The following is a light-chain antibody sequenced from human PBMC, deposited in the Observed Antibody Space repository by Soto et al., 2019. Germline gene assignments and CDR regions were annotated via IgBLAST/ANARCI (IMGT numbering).Light chain of an antibody. CDR3: QHRSNWPRT. Sequence: EIVLTQSPATLSLSPGERATLSCRASQSVSTYLAWYQQKPGQAPRLLIYDASNRATGIPARLSGSGSGTDFTLTISRLEPEDFAVYYCQHRSNWPRTFGQGTKLEIK. CDR1: QSVSTY. CDR2: DAS. V-gene: IGKV3-11*01. J-gene: IGKJ2*01.